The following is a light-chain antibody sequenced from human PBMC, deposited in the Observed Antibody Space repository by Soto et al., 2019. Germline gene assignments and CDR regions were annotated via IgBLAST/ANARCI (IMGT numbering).Light chain of an antibody. J-gene: IGLJ2*01. Sequence: QSVLPQPPSASGSPGQSVTISCTGTSSDVGGYNYVSWYHQHPGKAPKFMIYEVSKRPSGVPDRFSGSKSGNTASLTVSGLQADDEADYYCSSYAGSNNPVIFGGGTKVTVL. CDR2: EVS. CDR3: SSYAGSNNPVI. V-gene: IGLV2-8*01. CDR1: SSDVGGYNY.